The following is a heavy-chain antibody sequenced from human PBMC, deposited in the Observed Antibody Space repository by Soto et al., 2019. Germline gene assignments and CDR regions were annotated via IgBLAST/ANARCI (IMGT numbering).Heavy chain of an antibody. CDR1: GCNFDEYA. J-gene: IGHJ6*02. CDR2: ISWNRGKY. V-gene: IGHV3-9*01. Sequence: SLRLSCAASGCNFDEYAMHWVRQVPGKGLEWVSGISWNRGKYGYAGSVKGRFTISRDNAKNSLYLQMNSLRAEDTALYYCAKGDSGSPSYGMDVWGQGTTVTV. D-gene: IGHD6-6*01. CDR3: AKGDSGSPSYGMDV.